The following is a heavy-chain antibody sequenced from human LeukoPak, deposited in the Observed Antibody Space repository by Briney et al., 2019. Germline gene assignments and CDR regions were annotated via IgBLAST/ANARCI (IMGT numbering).Heavy chain of an antibody. D-gene: IGHD2-15*01. Sequence: PGGSLRLSCAASGFTFSSYAMHWVRQAPGKGLEYVSAISSNGGSTYYATSVKGRFTISRDNSKNTLYLQMGSLRAEDMAVYYCARGDADCSGGSCYSSYYYYMDVWGKGTTVTVSS. CDR2: ISSNGGST. CDR1: GFTFSSYA. V-gene: IGHV3-64*01. CDR3: ARGDADCSGGSCYSSYYYYMDV. J-gene: IGHJ6*03.